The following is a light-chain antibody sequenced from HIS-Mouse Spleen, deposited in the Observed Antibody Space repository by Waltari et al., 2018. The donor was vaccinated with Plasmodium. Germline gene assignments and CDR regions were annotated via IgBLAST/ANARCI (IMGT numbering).Light chain of an antibody. J-gene: IGKJ2*01. V-gene: IGKV1-9*01. CDR2: AAS. CDR3: QQLNSYPYT. Sequence: DIQLTQSPSFLSASVGDRVIIPCRASQGISSYLAWYQQKPGKAPKLLIYAASTLQSGVPSRFSGSGSGTEFTLTISSLQPEDFATYYCQQLNSYPYTFGQGTKLEIK. CDR1: QGISSY.